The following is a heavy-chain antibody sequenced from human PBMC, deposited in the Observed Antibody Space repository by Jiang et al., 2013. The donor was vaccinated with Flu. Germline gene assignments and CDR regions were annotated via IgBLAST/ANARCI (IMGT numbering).Heavy chain of an antibody. J-gene: IGHJ4*02. V-gene: IGHV4-34*01. CDR2: INHSGST. Sequence: TCAVYGGSFSGYYWSWIRQPPGKGLEWIGEINHSGSTNYNPSLKSRVTRSVDTSKNQFSLKLSSVTAADTAVYYCAREGVTGTTYWGQGTLVTVSS. CDR1: GGSFSGYY. D-gene: IGHD1-7*01. CDR3: AREGVTGTTY.